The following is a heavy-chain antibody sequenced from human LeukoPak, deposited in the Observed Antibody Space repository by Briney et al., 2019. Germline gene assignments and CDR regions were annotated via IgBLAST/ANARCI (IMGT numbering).Heavy chain of an antibody. CDR3: ARDRNWGFDY. CDR2: ISGSSSTT. J-gene: IGHJ4*02. D-gene: IGHD7-27*01. CDR1: GFTSSAYS. Sequence: GGSLRLSCAASGFTSSAYSLTWVRQAPGKGLEWVSYISGSSSTTLYADSVKGRFTISRDNAKNSLYLQMNSLRDEDTAVYYCARDRNWGFDYWGQGTLVTVSS. V-gene: IGHV3-48*02.